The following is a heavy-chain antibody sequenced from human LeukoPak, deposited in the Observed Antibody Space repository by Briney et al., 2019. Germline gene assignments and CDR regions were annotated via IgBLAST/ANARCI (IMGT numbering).Heavy chain of an antibody. CDR2: TYYSSKSYN. CDR1: GDSVSSNSAA. V-gene: IGHV6-1*01. J-gene: IGHJ4*02. CDR3: ARDYNWNYDY. D-gene: IGHD1-7*01. Sequence: SQTLSLTCAVFGDSVSSNSAAWNWIRQSPSRGLEWLGRTYYSSKSYNDYAVSVRSRISINTDTSKNQFSLHLNSVTPEDTAVYYCARDYNWNYDYWGQGTLVTVSS.